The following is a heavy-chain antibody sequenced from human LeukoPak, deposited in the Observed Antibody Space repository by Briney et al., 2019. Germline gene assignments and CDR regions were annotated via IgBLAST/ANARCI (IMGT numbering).Heavy chain of an antibody. J-gene: IGHJ4*02. V-gene: IGHV3-21*04. Sequence: GRSLRLSCAASAFSLNAYNMNWVRQAPGKGLEWVSSISYTGTYIYYADSVKGRFTISRDNAQNSLYLQMNSLRAEDTAIYYCVRDRGTYRPIDYWGQGTLVTVSS. D-gene: IGHD1-26*01. CDR1: AFSLNAYN. CDR2: ISYTGTYI. CDR3: VRDRGTYRPIDY.